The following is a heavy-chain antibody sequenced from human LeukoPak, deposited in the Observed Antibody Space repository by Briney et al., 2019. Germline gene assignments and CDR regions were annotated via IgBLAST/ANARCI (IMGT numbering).Heavy chain of an antibody. CDR1: GFTFSDYY. CDR3: ARTSGWSPRPYYMGV. Sequence: GGSLRLSCAASGFTFSDYYMSWIRQAPGKGLEWVSYISSSGSTIYYADSVRGRFTISRDNSKSTLSLQMNSLRAEDTAIYYCARTSGWSPRPYYMGVWGKGTTVTSSS. J-gene: IGHJ6*03. D-gene: IGHD6-19*01. V-gene: IGHV3-11*01. CDR2: ISSSGSTI.